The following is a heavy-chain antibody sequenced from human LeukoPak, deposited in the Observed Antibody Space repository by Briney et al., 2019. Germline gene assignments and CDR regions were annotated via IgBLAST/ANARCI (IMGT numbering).Heavy chain of an antibody. J-gene: IGHJ6*03. V-gene: IGHV1-46*01. Sequence: GASVKVSCKASGYAFTSYSIHWVRQAPGQGLEWMGIINPSGGSTSYAQKFQGRLTMTRDTSTSTLYMELSSLRSEDTAVYYCARRQYSSLGFADYQYHMDVWGKGSTVTVSS. CDR1: GYAFTSYS. CDR2: INPSGGST. D-gene: IGHD6-6*01. CDR3: ARRQYSSLGFADYQYHMDV.